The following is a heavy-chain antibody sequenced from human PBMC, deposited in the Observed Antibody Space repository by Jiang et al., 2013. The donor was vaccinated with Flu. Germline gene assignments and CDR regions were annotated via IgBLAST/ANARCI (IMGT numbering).Heavy chain of an antibody. CDR1: GFTFSDYY. Sequence: CAASGFTFSDYYMSWIRQAPGKGLEWVSYISSSGSTIYYADSVKGRFTISRDNAKNSLYLQMNSLRAEDTAVYYCARIDEHYYYGMDVWGQGTTVTVSS. D-gene: IGHD3-9*01. CDR3: ARIDEHYYYGMDV. CDR2: ISSSGSTI. V-gene: IGHV3-11*01. J-gene: IGHJ6*02.